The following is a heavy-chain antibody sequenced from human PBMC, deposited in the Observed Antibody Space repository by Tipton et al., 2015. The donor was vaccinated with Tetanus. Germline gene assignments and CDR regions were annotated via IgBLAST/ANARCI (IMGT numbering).Heavy chain of an antibody. D-gene: IGHD3-3*01. CDR3: ARTVTFWSGYENSYYFDF. CDR2: IYNSGST. CDR1: GGSISSGGYY. J-gene: IGHJ4*02. V-gene: IGHV4-31*11. Sequence: TLSLTCAVSGGSISSGGYYWSWIRQHPGKGLEWIGDIYNSGSTYYNPSLKSRVTMSVDTSKNRFSLKLRSVKGADSAVYYCARTVTFWSGYENSYYFDFWGQGILVAVSS.